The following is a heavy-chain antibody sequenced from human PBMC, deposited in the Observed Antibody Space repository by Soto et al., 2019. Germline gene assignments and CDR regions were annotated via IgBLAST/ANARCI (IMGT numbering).Heavy chain of an antibody. V-gene: IGHV4-38-2*02. CDR1: GYSISTNYY. Sequence: AETLSLTCAVSGYSISTNYYWGWLRQPPGKGLEWIGSIYHSGSTYYNPSLKSRVTISVDTSKNQFSLRLTSVTAADTAVYYCARDLYASIYEAFKIWGQGTMVTVSS. D-gene: IGHD4-17*01. CDR2: IYHSGST. CDR3: ARDLYASIYEAFKI. J-gene: IGHJ3*02.